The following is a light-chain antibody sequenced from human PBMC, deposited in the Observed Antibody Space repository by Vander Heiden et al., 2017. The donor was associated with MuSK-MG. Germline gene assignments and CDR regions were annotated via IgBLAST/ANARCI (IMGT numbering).Light chain of an antibody. J-gene: IGLJ2*01. Sequence: SSELPQDPAVSVALGQTVRITCQGDSLRSYYASWYQQKPGHAPVLVIYGKNNRPSGIPDRFSGSSSGNTASLTITGAQAEDEADYYCNSRDSSGNHVVFGGGTKLTVL. V-gene: IGLV3-19*01. CDR1: SLRSYY. CDR3: NSRDSSGNHVV. CDR2: GKN.